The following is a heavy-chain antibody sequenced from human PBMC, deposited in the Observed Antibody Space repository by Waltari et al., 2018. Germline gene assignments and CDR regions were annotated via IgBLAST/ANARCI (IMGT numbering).Heavy chain of an antibody. J-gene: IGHJ6*02. CDR3: AVSPDTATSRAAFHF. CDR1: GGSITTLYFY. Sequence: QVQLQESGPGLAKASQTLSLPCDVPGGSITTLYFYWSWIRQPAGKGLEWIGRIYRSGVTDYNPSLRGRATMFLDMSKNQFSLTVDSLIAADTAVYYCAVSPDTATSRAAFHFWGPGTTVSVSS. CDR2: IYRSGVT. D-gene: IGHD5-18*01. V-gene: IGHV4-61*02.